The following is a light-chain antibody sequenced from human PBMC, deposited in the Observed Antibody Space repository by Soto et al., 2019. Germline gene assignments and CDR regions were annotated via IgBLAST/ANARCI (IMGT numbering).Light chain of an antibody. Sequence: QSVLTQPPSVSGAPGQRVTISCTGSSSNIGAGFDVHWYQQRPGTAPKLLIFGNNNRPSGVPDRFSGSKSGTSASLAITGLQAEDEGDYYCQSYDSTLSDRYVFGTGTKLTGL. CDR2: GNN. J-gene: IGLJ1*01. CDR1: SSNIGAGFD. CDR3: QSYDSTLSDRYV. V-gene: IGLV1-40*01.